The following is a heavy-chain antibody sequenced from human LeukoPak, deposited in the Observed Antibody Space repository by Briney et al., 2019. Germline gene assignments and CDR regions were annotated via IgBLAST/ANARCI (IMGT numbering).Heavy chain of an antibody. CDR3: ARDTGKAGYCTNGVCHDY. CDR1: GYTFTSYG. J-gene: IGHJ4*02. D-gene: IGHD2-8*01. CDR2: INPNSGGT. Sequence: ASVKVSCKASGYTFTSYGISWVRQAPGQGLEWMGWINPNSGGTNYAQKFQGRVTMTRDTSISTAYMELSRLRSDDTAVYYCARDTGKAGYCTNGVCHDYWGQGTLVTVSS. V-gene: IGHV1-2*02.